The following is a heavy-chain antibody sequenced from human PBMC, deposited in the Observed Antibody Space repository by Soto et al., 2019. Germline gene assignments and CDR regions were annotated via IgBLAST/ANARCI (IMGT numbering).Heavy chain of an antibody. CDR3: ARQIYDSDTGPNFQYYFDS. Sequence: GASLKISCKGSGYSFAGYWITWVRQKPGKGLEWMGRIDPSDSQTYYSPSFRGHVTISVTKSITTVFLQWSSLRASDTAMYYCARQIYDSDTGPNFQYYFDSWGQGAPVTVSS. CDR1: GYSFAGYW. D-gene: IGHD3-22*01. CDR2: IDPSDSQT. J-gene: IGHJ4*02. V-gene: IGHV5-10-1*01.